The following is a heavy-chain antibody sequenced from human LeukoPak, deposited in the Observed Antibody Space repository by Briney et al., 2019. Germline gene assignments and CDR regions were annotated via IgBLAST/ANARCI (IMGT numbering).Heavy chain of an antibody. CDR2: IYYSGST. D-gene: IGHD6-13*01. Sequence: PSETLSLTCTVSGGSISSGSYYWSWIRQPPGKGLAWIGYIYYSGSTNYNPSLKSRVTISVDTSKNQFSLKLSSVTAADTAVYYCAQLDNDAFDIWGQGTMVTVSS. CDR3: AQLDNDAFDI. V-gene: IGHV4-61*01. J-gene: IGHJ3*02. CDR1: GGSISSGSYY.